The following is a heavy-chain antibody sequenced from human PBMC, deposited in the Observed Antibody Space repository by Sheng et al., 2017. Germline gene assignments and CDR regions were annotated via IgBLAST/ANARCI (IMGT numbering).Heavy chain of an antibody. J-gene: IGHJ3*02. D-gene: IGHD3-16*01. CDR3: ARDENNWLRLAFDI. Sequence: MDWVRQAPGKGVEWVSSISSSSSYIYYADSVKGRFTISRDNAKNSLYLQMNSLRAEDTAVYYCARDENNWLRLAFDIWGQGTMVTVSS. V-gene: IGHV3-21*01. CDR2: ISSSSSYI.